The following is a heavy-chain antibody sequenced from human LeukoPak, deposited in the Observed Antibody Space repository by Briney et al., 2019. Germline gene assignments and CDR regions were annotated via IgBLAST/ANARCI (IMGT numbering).Heavy chain of an antibody. CDR2: INHSGST. CDR3: ARARAARRHNWFDP. V-gene: IGHV4-34*01. J-gene: IGHJ5*02. Sequence: PSETLSLTCAVYGGSFSGYYWSWIRQPPGKGLEWIGEINHSGSTNYNPSLKSRVTISVDTSKNQFSLKLSSVTAADTAVYYCARARAARRHNWFDPWGRGTLVTVSS. CDR1: GGSFSGYY.